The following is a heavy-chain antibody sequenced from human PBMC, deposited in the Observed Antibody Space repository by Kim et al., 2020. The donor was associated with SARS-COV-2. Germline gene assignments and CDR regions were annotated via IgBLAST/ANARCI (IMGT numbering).Heavy chain of an antibody. J-gene: IGHJ4*02. V-gene: IGHV5-51*01. D-gene: IGHD3-16*01. Sequence: RYSPSFQGEVTISADNSTTTAYLQWSSLKASDTAMYYCARSAGPYDYYFDYWGQGTLVTVSS. CDR3: ARSAGPYDYYFDY.